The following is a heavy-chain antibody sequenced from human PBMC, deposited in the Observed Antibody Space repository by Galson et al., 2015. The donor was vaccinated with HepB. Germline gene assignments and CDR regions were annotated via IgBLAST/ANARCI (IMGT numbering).Heavy chain of an antibody. CDR3: ARDFYGSGSFSP. CDR2: IDSDGSNT. Sequence: SLRLSCAATGFTFNSFGSYWMHWVRQAPGKGLVWVSRIDSDGSNTNYADSVKGRFTISRDNAKNTLWLQMNSLTAEDTAVYFCARDFYGSGSFSPWGLGTSVTVSS. J-gene: IGHJ5*02. V-gene: IGHV3-74*01. CDR1: GFTFNSFGSYW. D-gene: IGHD3-10*01.